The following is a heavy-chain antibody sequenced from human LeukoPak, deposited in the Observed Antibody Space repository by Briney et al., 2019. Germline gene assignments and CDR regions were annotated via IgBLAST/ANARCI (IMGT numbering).Heavy chain of an antibody. J-gene: IGHJ4*02. Sequence: ASVKVSCKASGYTFTSYGISWVRQAPGQGLEWMGRISAYNGNTNYAQKLQGRVTMTTDTSTSTAYMELRSLRSDDTAVYYCARAGWELLRSVGSERKFDYWGQGTLVTVSS. V-gene: IGHV1-18*01. CDR1: GYTFTSYG. CDR2: ISAYNGNT. CDR3: ARAGWELLRSVGSERKFDY. D-gene: IGHD1-26*01.